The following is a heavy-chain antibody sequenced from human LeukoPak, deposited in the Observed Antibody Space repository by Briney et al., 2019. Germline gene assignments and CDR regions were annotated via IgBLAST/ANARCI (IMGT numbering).Heavy chain of an antibody. J-gene: IGHJ5*02. CDR1: GASITSGDYS. Sequence: PSETLSLTCAVSGASITSGDYSGNWMRQPPGKGLEWIGYIYHTGNTYYNPPRKSRVTISVDRSKNQFSLKLSSVTAADTAVYYCARGGVEALLWFGELLSRSFDPWGQGTLVTVSS. D-gene: IGHD3-10*01. CDR3: ARGGVEALLWFGELLSRSFDP. CDR2: IYHTGNT. V-gene: IGHV4-30-2*01.